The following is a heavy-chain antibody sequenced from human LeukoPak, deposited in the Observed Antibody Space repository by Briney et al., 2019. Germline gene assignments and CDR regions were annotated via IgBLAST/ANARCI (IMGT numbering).Heavy chain of an antibody. Sequence: GGSLRLSCAASGFTFSSYAMSWVRQAPGKGLEWVSAISGSGGSTYYADSVKGRFTISRDNAKNSLYLQMNSLRAEDTAVYYCAREMGGFWSGYDYFDHWGQGTLVTVSS. CDR3: AREMGGFWSGYDYFDH. J-gene: IGHJ4*02. V-gene: IGHV3-23*01. CDR1: GFTFSSYA. CDR2: ISGSGGST. D-gene: IGHD3-3*01.